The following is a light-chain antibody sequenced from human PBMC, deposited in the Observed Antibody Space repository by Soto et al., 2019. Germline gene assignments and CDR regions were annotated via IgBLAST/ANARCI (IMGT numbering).Light chain of an antibody. CDR1: QSVSRN. J-gene: IGKJ1*01. CDR2: DAS. CDR3: QQYGSSGT. Sequence: EIVMTQSPATLSVSPGERATLSCRASQSVSRNLAWHQQKPGQAPRLLIYDASNRATGIPARFSGSGSGTEFTLTISSLQSEDFAVYYCQQYGSSGTFGQGTKVDIK. V-gene: IGKV3D-15*01.